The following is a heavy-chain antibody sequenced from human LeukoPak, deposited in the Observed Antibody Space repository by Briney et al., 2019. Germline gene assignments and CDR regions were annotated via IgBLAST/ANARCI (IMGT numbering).Heavy chain of an antibody. D-gene: IGHD2-2*01. CDR2: IRYDGSNK. J-gene: IGHJ6*03. V-gene: IGHV3-30*02. Sequence: PGGSLRLSCAASGFTFSSYGMHWVRQAPGKGLEWVAFIRYDGSNKYYADSVKCRFTISRDNSKNTLYLQMNSLRAEDTAVYYCAKESTGQYYYYYMDVWGKGTTVTVSS. CDR1: GFTFSSYG. CDR3: AKESTGQYYYYYMDV.